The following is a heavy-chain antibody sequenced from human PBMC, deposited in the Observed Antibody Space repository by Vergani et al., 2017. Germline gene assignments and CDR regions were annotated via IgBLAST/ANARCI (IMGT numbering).Heavy chain of an antibody. V-gene: IGHV3-30*02. CDR3: AXGNYYGSGTYVDP. CDR2: IQKDGIDK. D-gene: IGHD3-10*01. CDR1: GFPFSTYG. Sequence: QVQLVESGGGVVQPGESLRLSCAASGFPFSTYGMHWVRQAPGKGLEWVAFIQKDGIDKFYADSVRGRFTISRDISKNTLYLEMNSLSAEDTALYYCAXGNYYGSGTYVDPWGQGTLVTVSS. J-gene: IGHJ5*02.